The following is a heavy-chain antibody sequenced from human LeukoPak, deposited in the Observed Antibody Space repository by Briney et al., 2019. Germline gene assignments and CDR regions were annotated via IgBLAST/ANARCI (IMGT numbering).Heavy chain of an antibody. CDR2: TSDSGGST. CDR3: AKGYSSNWYSSDY. V-gene: IGHV3-23*01. D-gene: IGHD6-13*01. Sequence: GGSLRLSCAASGFTFSSYAMSWVRQAPGKGLEWVSGTSDSGGSTNHADSVKGRFTISRDNSKNTLYLQMNSLRAEDTAVYYCAKGYSSNWYSSDYWGRGTLVTVSS. J-gene: IGHJ4*02. CDR1: GFTFSSYA.